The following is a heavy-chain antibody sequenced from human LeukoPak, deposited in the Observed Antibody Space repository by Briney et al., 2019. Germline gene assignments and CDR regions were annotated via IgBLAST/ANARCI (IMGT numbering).Heavy chain of an antibody. CDR1: GYTFTSYG. Sequence: AASVKVSCKASGYTFTSYGISWVRQAPGQGLEWMGWISGYNGNTNYAQNLQGRVTMTTDTSTSTVYMELSRLRSDDTAVYYCARVFRSITARLDFDYWGQGTLVTVSS. CDR2: ISGYNGNT. D-gene: IGHD6-6*01. CDR3: ARVFRSITARLDFDY. V-gene: IGHV1-18*01. J-gene: IGHJ4*02.